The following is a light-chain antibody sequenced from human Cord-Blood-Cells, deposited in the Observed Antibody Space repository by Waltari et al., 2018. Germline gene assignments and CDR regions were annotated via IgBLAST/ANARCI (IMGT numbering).Light chain of an antibody. V-gene: IGLV2-14*01. J-gene: IGLJ3*02. CDR3: ISYTSSSTLV. Sequence: QSALTQPASVSGSPGQSITISCTGTSSDVGGYNYVSWSQQHPGKAPKLMIYDVSNRPSGVSNRFSGSKSGNTASLTISGLQAEEEADYYCISYTSSSTLVFGGGTKLTVL. CDR2: DVS. CDR1: SSDVGGYNY.